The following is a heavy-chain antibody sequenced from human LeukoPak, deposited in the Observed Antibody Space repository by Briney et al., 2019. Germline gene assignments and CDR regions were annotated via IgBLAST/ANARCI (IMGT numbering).Heavy chain of an antibody. V-gene: IGHV3-7*01. CDR1: GFTFSSYF. CDR3: VRYRREGLYYFDY. CDR2: IKEDGSQK. Sequence: GGSLRLSCAASGFTFSSYFMGWVRQAPGKGLEWVANIKEDGSQKYYVDSVRGRFTISRDNADNSLYLQMNSLTAEDTAVYYCVRYRREGLYYFDYWGREPWSPSLQ. J-gene: IGHJ4*02.